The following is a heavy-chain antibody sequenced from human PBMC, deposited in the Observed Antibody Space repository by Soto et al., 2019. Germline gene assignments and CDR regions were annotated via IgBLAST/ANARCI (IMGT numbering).Heavy chain of an antibody. J-gene: IGHJ4*02. CDR1: GGPLSSYY. Sequence: SETLSLTCTVSGGPLSSYYWSWIRQPPGKGLEWIGYIYYSGSTNYNPSLKSRVTISVDTSKNQFSLKLSSVTAADTAVYYCARIGHYDILTGYRRDYFDYWGQGTLVTVSS. CDR2: IYYSGST. V-gene: IGHV4-59*01. D-gene: IGHD3-9*01. CDR3: ARIGHYDILTGYRRDYFDY.